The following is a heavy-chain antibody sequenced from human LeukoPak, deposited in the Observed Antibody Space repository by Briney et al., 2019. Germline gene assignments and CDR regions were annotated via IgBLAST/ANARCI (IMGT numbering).Heavy chain of an antibody. Sequence: PGASLRLSCAASGLTFSSYAMSWVRRAPGKGLEWVSAISGSGGSTYYADSVKGRFTISRDNSKNTLYLQMNSLRAEDTAVYYCAKGRTAYCSSTSCYTSDYWGQGTLVTVSS. CDR3: AKGRTAYCSSTSCYTSDY. CDR1: GLTFSSYA. J-gene: IGHJ4*02. CDR2: ISGSGGST. V-gene: IGHV3-23*01. D-gene: IGHD2-2*02.